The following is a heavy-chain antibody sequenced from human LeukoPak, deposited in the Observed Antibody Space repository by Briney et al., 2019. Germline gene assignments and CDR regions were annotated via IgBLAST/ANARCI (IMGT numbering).Heavy chain of an antibody. CDR3: TTPGRDCSSTSALWSC. CDR2: IKSKTADETT. Sequence: GGGLRVSCAASGFTFSNAWMTWGRQGPRKGLEWVGRIKSKTADETTDYAAPVKGRFTNSRDDSKHTLYLQMNSLKTEDTAVYYCTTPGRDCSSTSALWSCWGQGTLVTVSS. V-gene: IGHV3-15*01. D-gene: IGHD2-2*01. CDR1: GFTFSNAW. J-gene: IGHJ4*02.